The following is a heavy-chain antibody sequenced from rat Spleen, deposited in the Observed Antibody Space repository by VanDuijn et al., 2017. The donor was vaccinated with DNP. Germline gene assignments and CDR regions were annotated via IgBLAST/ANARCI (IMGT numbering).Heavy chain of an antibody. V-gene: IGHV2-27*01. CDR3: ARDLIIRDTTSAMDV. Sequence: QVQLRESGPGLVQSSQTLSLTCTVSGFSLTSYHVHWVRQPPGKGLEWMGRIQNGGSTDYNSALKSRLSISRDTSKSQVFLKLNSLQTEDTATYYCARDLIIRDTTSAMDVWGQGTSVTVSS. J-gene: IGHJ4*01. D-gene: IGHD4-3*01. CDR1: GFSLTSYH. CDR2: IQNGGST.